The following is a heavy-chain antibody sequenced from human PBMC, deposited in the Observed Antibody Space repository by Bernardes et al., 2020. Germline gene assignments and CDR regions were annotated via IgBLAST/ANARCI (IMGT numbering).Heavy chain of an antibody. J-gene: IGHJ5*02. Sequence: SVKVSCKASGGTFSSYAISWVRQAPGQGLEWMGGIIPIFGTANYAQKFQGRVTITADESTSTAYMELSSLRSEDTAVYYCARIRYSGSDGFDPWGQGTLVTVSS. CDR1: GGTFSSYA. V-gene: IGHV1-69*13. CDR2: IIPIFGTA. D-gene: IGHD1-26*01. CDR3: ARIRYSGSDGFDP.